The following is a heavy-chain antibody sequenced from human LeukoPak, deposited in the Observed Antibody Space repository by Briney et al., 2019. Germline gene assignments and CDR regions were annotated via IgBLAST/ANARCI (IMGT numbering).Heavy chain of an antibody. Sequence: GGSLRLSCAASGFTFSSYSMNWVRQAPGKGLEWVASISSSSSYIYYADSVKGRFTISRDNAKNSLYLQMNSLRAEDTAVYYCARDNWSKYYFDYWGQGTLVTVSS. D-gene: IGHD1/OR15-1a*01. CDR2: ISSSSSYI. CDR3: ARDNWSKYYFDY. CDR1: GFTFSSYS. V-gene: IGHV3-21*01. J-gene: IGHJ4*02.